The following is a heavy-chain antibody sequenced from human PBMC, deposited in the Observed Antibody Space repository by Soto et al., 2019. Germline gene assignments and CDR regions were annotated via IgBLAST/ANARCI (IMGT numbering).Heavy chain of an antibody. Sequence: SVKVSCKASGGTFSSYTISWVRQAPGQGLEWMGRIIPIRGIANYAQKFQGRVTITADTSTSTAYIELSSLRSEDTAVYYCASSGSGWYLYWGQGTLVTVSS. D-gene: IGHD6-19*01. CDR3: ASSGSGWYLY. CDR2: IIPIRGIA. J-gene: IGHJ4*02. CDR1: GGTFSSYT. V-gene: IGHV1-69*02.